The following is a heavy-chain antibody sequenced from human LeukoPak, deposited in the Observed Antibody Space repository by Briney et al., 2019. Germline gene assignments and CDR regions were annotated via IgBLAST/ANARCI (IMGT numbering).Heavy chain of an antibody. V-gene: IGHV1-8*01. CDR2: MNPNSGNT. Sequence: GASVKVSCKASGYTFTSYDINWVRQATGQGLERMGWMNPNSGNTGYAQKFQGRVTMTRNTSISTAYMELSSLRSEDTAVYYCARGNYDFWGTVNWFDPWGQGTLVTVSS. D-gene: IGHD3-3*01. CDR3: ARGNYDFWGTVNWFDP. CDR1: GYTFTSYD. J-gene: IGHJ5*02.